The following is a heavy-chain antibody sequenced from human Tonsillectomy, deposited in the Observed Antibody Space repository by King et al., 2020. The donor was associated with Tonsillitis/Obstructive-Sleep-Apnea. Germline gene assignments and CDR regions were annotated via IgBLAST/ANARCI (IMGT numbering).Heavy chain of an antibody. CDR3: TSEVSTGAFDY. CDR2: IYDSGTT. CDR1: GGSISSGGYY. J-gene: IGHJ4*02. V-gene: IGHV4-31*03. D-gene: IGHD5/OR15-5a*01. Sequence: VQLQESGPGLVKPSQTLSLTCTVSGGSISSGGYYWSWIRQHPGKGLEWIGYIYDSGTTYYNPSLKSRVTISIDTSKNQFSLKLTSVTAADTAVYYCTSEVSTGAFDYWGQGTLVTVSS.